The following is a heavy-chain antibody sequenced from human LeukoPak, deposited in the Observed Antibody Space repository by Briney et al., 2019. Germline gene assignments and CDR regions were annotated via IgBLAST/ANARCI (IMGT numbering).Heavy chain of an antibody. D-gene: IGHD4-23*01. CDR1: GGSISSYY. J-gene: IGHJ4*02. CDR3: ARDLHGGNSGLGY. Sequence: SETLSLTCTVSGGSISSYYWSRIRQPPGKGLEWIGYIHYSGFTNYNPSLKSRVTISVDTSKNQFSLKLSFVTAADTAVYYCARDLHGGNSGLGYWGQGTLVTVSS. CDR2: IHYSGFT. V-gene: IGHV4-59*01.